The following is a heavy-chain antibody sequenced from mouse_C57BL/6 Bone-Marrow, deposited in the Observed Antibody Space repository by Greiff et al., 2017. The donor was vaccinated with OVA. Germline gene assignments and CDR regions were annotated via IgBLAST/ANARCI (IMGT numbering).Heavy chain of an antibody. Sequence: EVKLVESEGGLVQPGSSMKLSCTASGFTFSDYYMALVRQVPEKGLEWVANINYDGSSTYYLDSLKSRFIISRDNAKNILYLQMSSLKSEDTATYYCARDGYSFDYWGQGTTLTVSS. V-gene: IGHV5-16*01. CDR2: INYDGSST. J-gene: IGHJ2*01. CDR1: GFTFSDYY. CDR3: ARDGYSFDY.